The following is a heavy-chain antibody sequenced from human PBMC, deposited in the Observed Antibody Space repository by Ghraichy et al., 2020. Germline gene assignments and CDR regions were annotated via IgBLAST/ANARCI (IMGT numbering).Heavy chain of an antibody. J-gene: IGHJ4*02. D-gene: IGHD3-3*01. V-gene: IGHV3-53*01. Sequence: GGSLRLSCAASGFTVSSNYMSWVRQAPGKGLEWVSVIYSGGSTYYADSVKGRFTISRDNSKNTLYLQMNSLRAEDTDVYYCARAYYDFWSGYSHFDYWGQGTLVTVSS. CDR1: GFTVSSNY. CDR3: ARAYYDFWSGYSHFDY. CDR2: IYSGGST.